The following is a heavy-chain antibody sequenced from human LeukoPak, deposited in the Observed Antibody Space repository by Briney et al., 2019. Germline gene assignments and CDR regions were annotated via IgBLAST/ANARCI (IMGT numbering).Heavy chain of an antibody. V-gene: IGHV4-39*01. CDR1: GGSISSSSYY. Sequence: SVTLSLTCTVSGGSISSSSYYWGWIRQPPGKGLEWIGSIYYSGSTYYNPSLKSRVTISVDTSKNQFSLKLSSVTAADTAVYYCARLVRGWWELFPFDYWGQGTLVTVSS. CDR3: ARLVRGWWELFPFDY. J-gene: IGHJ4*02. D-gene: IGHD1-26*01. CDR2: IYYSGST.